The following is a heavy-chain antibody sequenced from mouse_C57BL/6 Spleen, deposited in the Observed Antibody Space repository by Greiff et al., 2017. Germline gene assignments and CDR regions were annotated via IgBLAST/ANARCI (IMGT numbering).Heavy chain of an antibody. Sequence: VKLMESGAELARPGASVKLSCKASGYTFTSYGISWVKQRTGQGLEWIGEIYPRSGNTYYNEKFKGKATLTADKSSSTAYMELRSLTSEDSAVYFCAREEDNYCWYFDVWGTGTTVTVSS. CDR2: IYPRSGNT. V-gene: IGHV1-81*01. CDR3: AREEDNYCWYFDV. J-gene: IGHJ1*03. D-gene: IGHD1-3*01. CDR1: GYTFTSYG.